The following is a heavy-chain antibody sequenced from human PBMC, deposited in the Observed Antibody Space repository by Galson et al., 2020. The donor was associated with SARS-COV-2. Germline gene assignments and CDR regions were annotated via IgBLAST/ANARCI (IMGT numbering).Heavy chain of an antibody. V-gene: IGHV3-33*01. CDR2: IWYDGSNK. CDR3: ARMRPYCSSTSCYHDYYGMDV. D-gene: IGHD2-2*01. CDR1: GFTFSSYG. Sequence: QTGGSLRLSCAASGFTFSSYGMHWVRQAPGKGLEWVAVIWYDGSNKYYADSVKGRFTISRDNSKNTLYLQMNSLRAEDTAVYYCARMRPYCSSTSCYHDYYGMDVWGQVTTVTVSS. J-gene: IGHJ6*02.